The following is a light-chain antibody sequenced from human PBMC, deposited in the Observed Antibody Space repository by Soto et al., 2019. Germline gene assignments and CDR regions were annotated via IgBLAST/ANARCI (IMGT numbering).Light chain of an antibody. Sequence: EXXXTQSPATLSLSPGERATLSCRASQSVSSYLAWYQQKPGQAPRLLIYDASNRATGIPARFSGSGSGTDFTLTISSLEPEDFAVYYCQQRSNWPPYTFGQGTKLEIK. CDR1: QSVSSY. J-gene: IGKJ2*01. CDR3: QQRSNWPPYT. V-gene: IGKV3-11*01. CDR2: DAS.